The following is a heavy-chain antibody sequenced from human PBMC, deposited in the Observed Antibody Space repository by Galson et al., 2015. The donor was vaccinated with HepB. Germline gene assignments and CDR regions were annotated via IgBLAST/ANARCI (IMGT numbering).Heavy chain of an antibody. D-gene: IGHD1-26*01. Sequence: LSLTCTVSGGSISSSSYYWGWIRQPPGKGLEWIGSIYYSGSTYYNPSLKSRVTISVDTSKNQFSLKLSSVTAADTAVYYCARDPGIVGAKYNWFDPWGQGTLVTVSS. V-gene: IGHV4-39*07. CDR1: GGSISSSSYY. CDR3: ARDPGIVGAKYNWFDP. J-gene: IGHJ5*02. CDR2: IYYSGST.